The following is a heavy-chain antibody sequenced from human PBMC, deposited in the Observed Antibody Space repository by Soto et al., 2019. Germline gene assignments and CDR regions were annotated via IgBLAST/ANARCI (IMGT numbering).Heavy chain of an antibody. D-gene: IGHD3-16*01. J-gene: IGHJ4*02. Sequence: QLQLQESGPGLVKPSETLSLTCTVSGGSISSSSYYWGWIRQPPGKGLEWIGSIYYSGSTYYNPSLKSRVTISVDTSKNQFSLKLSSVTAADTAVYYCARLVSGATGWGDYWGQGTLVTVSS. V-gene: IGHV4-39*01. CDR3: ARLVSGATGWGDY. CDR2: IYYSGST. CDR1: GGSISSSSYY.